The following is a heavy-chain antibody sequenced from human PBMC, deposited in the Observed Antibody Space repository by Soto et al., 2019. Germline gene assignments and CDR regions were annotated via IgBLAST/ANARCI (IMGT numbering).Heavy chain of an antibody. CDR2: TSYSGST. CDR1: GGSISSGGYY. V-gene: IGHV4-31*03. J-gene: IGHJ4*01. Sequence: QVQLQESGPGLVQPSQTLSLTCTVSGGSISSGGYYWSWIRQHPGTGLEWIGHTSYSGSTYYNTSIERRVTISVDTSMNQFSRIVNSVTAADTAVYYCARGVVHWGQGTLVTVSS. CDR3: ARGVVH. D-gene: IGHD2-15*01.